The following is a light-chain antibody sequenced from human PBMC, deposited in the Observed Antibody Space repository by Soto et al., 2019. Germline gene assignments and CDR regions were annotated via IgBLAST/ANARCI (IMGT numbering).Light chain of an antibody. V-gene: IGLV3-1*01. Sequence: SYELTQPPSVSVSPGQTASITCSGDKLGDKYACWYQQKPGQSPVLVIYQDSKRPSGIPERFSGSNSGNTATLTISGTQPMDEAYYYCQAWDSSSYVFGTGTKLTVL. CDR3: QAWDSSSYV. CDR2: QDS. J-gene: IGLJ1*01. CDR1: KLGDKY.